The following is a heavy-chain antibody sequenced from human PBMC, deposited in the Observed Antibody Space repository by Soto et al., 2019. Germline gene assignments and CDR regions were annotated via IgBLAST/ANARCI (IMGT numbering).Heavy chain of an antibody. V-gene: IGHV3-23*01. D-gene: IGHD5-18*01. Sequence: GGSLRLSCAASGFTFSSLALSWVRQAPGKGLEWVSAISGSGDGTDDADSVKGRFTISRDNSKNTMYLQMNSLRAEDTAVYYCAGPGYSSQDYWGQGALVTVSS. CDR2: ISGSGDGT. CDR3: AGPGYSSQDY. CDR1: GFTFSSLA. J-gene: IGHJ4*02.